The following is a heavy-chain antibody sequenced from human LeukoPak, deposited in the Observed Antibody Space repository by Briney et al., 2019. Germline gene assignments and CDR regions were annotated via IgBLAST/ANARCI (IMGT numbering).Heavy chain of an antibody. D-gene: IGHD3-22*01. J-gene: IGHJ3*02. CDR3: ARKSVDDSSGYYYKRGAFDI. CDR2: ISSSGSTI. V-gene: IGHV3-11*01. CDR1: GFTFSDYY. Sequence: GGSLRLSCAASGFTFSDYYMSWIRQAPGKGLEWVSYISSSGSTIYYADSVKGRFTISRDNAKNSLYLQMNSLRAEDTAVYYCARKSVDDSSGYYYKRGAFDIWGQGTMVTVSS.